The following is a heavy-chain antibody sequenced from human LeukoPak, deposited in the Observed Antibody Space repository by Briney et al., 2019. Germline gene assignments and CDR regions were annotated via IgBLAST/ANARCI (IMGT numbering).Heavy chain of an antibody. Sequence: GGSLRLSCAASGFTFSSYGMHWVRQAPGKGLEWVAFIRYDGSNKYYADSVKGRFTISRDNSKNTLYLQMNSLRAEDTAVYYCAKSLPGIAAAGRVLDYWGQGTLVTVSS. D-gene: IGHD6-13*01. CDR3: AKSLPGIAAAGRVLDY. V-gene: IGHV3-30*02. CDR2: IRYDGSNK. CDR1: GFTFSSYG. J-gene: IGHJ4*02.